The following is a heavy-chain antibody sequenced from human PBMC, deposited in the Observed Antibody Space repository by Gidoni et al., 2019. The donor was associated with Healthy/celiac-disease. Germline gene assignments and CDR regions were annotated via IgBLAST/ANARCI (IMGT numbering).Heavy chain of an antibody. Sequence: QVQLVQSGAEVKKPVASVKVSCKASGYTFTSYGISWVRQAPGQGLEWMGWISAYNGNTNYAQKLQGRVTMTTDTSTSTAYMELRSLRSDDTAVYYCARDSIIAAAGALYYYYYMDVWGKGTTVTVSS. D-gene: IGHD6-13*01. V-gene: IGHV1-18*01. CDR1: GYTFTSYG. CDR2: ISAYNGNT. CDR3: ARDSIIAAAGALYYYYYMDV. J-gene: IGHJ6*03.